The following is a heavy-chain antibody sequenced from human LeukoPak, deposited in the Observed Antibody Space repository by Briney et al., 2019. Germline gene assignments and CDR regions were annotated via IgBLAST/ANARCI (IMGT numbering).Heavy chain of an antibody. CDR1: GFTVSRYW. CDR3: AIEDDLGGYYFDY. Sequence: GGSLRLSWAASGFTVSRYWMHWVRQVPGKGLVWVSRINSDGSRTRYADSVKGRFTISRDNGNNTLYLQMNSLRAEDTAVYYRAIEDDLGGYYFDYWGQGTLVTVSS. CDR2: INSDGSRT. J-gene: IGHJ4*02. V-gene: IGHV3-74*01. D-gene: IGHD3-22*01.